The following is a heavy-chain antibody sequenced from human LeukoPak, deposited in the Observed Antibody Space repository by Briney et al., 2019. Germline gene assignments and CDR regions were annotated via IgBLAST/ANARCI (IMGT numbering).Heavy chain of an antibody. J-gene: IGHJ4*02. CDR2: ISSSSSYI. Sequence: SGGSLRLSCAASGFTFSSYSMNWVRQAPGKGLEWVSSISSSSSYIYYADSVKGRFTISRDNSKNTLYLQMNSLRAEDTAVYYCARDRAAADLDYWGQGTLVTVSS. V-gene: IGHV3-21*01. CDR3: ARDRAAADLDY. CDR1: GFTFSSYS. D-gene: IGHD6-13*01.